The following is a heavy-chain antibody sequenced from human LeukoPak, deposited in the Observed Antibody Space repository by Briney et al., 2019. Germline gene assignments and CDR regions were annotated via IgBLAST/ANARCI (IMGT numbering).Heavy chain of an antibody. D-gene: IGHD2-15*01. V-gene: IGHV1-18*01. Sequence: ASVKVSCKASGYTFTSYGISWVRQAPGQGLEWMGWISAYNGNTNYAQKLQGRVTMTTDTSTSTAYMELRSLRSDDTAVYYCARLTDLGYCSGGSCLGYWGLGTLVTVSS. CDR3: ARLTDLGYCSGGSCLGY. CDR2: ISAYNGNT. CDR1: GYTFTSYG. J-gene: IGHJ4*02.